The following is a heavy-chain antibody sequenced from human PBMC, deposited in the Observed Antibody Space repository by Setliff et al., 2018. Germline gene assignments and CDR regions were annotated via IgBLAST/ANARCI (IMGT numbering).Heavy chain of an antibody. CDR2: IFPTGTT. Sequence: PSETLSLTCTVSGDSITSGSVYWSWTRQPAGKGLEWIGRIFPTGTTNYNPDLKSRVTMSVDTSKKRFSLMLRSVTAADTAIYYCARYNSSAACFDLWGPGTLVTVSS. J-gene: IGHJ5*02. D-gene: IGHD1-20*01. V-gene: IGHV4-61*02. CDR3: ARYNSSAACFDL. CDR1: GDSITSGSVY.